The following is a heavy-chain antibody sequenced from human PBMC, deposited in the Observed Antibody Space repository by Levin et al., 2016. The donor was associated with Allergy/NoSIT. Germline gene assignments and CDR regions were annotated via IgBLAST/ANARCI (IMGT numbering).Heavy chain of an antibody. CDR3: ARGPTSGRYFDWLLTLDYYYGMDV. V-gene: IGHV1-8*01. CDR2: MNPNSGNT. J-gene: IGHJ6*02. Sequence: ASVKVSCKASGYTFTSYDINWVRQATGQGLEWMGWMNPNSGNTGYAQKFQGRVTMTRNTSISTAYMELSSLRSEDTAVYYCARGPTSGRYFDWLLTLDYYYGMDVWGQGTTVTVSS. CDR1: GYTFTSYD. D-gene: IGHD3-9*01.